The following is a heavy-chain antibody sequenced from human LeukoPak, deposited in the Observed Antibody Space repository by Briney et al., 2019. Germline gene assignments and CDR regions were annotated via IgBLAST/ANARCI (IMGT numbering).Heavy chain of an antibody. D-gene: IGHD3-22*01. V-gene: IGHV5-51*01. CDR3: GRSGDSSGYYYLI. CDR2: IYPDVSDT. J-gene: IGHJ4*02. Sequence: GESLKISCEASGYTFTNYWIGWGRQMPGKGLEGMGIIYPDVSDTKYSPSFQAPVTISANKSITTAHLQWASLQPADVAIIYCGRSGDSSGYYYLIWGQGTLVTVSS. CDR1: GYTFTNYW.